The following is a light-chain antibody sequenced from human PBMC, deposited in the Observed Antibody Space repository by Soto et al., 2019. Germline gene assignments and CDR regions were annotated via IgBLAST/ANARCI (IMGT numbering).Light chain of an antibody. CDR3: QQYYNWPLEYT. CDR2: TAS. CDR1: QSVSSK. V-gene: IGKV3-15*01. Sequence: EIVMTQSPGTLSVSPGERVTLSCRASQSVSSKVAWYQQKPGQAPRLLIFTASLRATGVPARFSGSGSGTEFTLILSSLQSEDFAVYWCQQYYNWPLEYTFGQGTKLE. J-gene: IGKJ2*01.